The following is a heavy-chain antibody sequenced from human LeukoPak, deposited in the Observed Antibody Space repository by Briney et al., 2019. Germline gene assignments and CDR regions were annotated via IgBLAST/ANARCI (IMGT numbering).Heavy chain of an antibody. CDR3: ARELWNGYCF. V-gene: IGHV3-64*01. Sequence: RGSLRLSCAASGFTFSNYAMHWVRQAPGKGLEHVSAVSSSGGSTSFANSVKGRFTIFRDNSKNTVYLQMGSLRAEDMAVYYCARELWNGYCFWGQGALVTVSS. J-gene: IGHJ4*02. D-gene: IGHD3-3*01. CDR2: VSSSGGST. CDR1: GFTFSNYA.